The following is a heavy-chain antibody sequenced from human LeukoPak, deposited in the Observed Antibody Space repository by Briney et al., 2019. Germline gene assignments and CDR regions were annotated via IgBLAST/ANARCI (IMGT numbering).Heavy chain of an antibody. J-gene: IGHJ3*02. CDR1: GYTFTGYY. CDR2: INPNNSNA. CDR3: ARVRDGYNDAYDI. V-gene: IGHV1-2*02. D-gene: IGHD5-24*01. Sequence: ASVKVSCRASGYTFTGYYIHWVRQAPGQGLEWMAWINPNNSNANYAQNFQDRVTMTGDTSTSTVYMELSSLRSEDTAVYYCARVRDGYNDAYDIWGQGTMVTVPS.